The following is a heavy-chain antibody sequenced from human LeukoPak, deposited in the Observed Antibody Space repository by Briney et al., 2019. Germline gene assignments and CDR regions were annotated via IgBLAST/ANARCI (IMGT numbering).Heavy chain of an antibody. CDR1: GGSFSGYY. D-gene: IGHD2-15*01. CDR3: ARDLRIRDRLDP. CDR2: INHSGST. V-gene: IGHV4-34*01. J-gene: IGHJ5*02. Sequence: SETLSLTCAVYGGSFSGYYWGWIRQPPGKGLEWIGEINHSGSTNYNPSLKSRVPISVDTSKNQIFPKLRSVTAADKAIYYCARDLRIRDRLDPWGQGTLVTVSS.